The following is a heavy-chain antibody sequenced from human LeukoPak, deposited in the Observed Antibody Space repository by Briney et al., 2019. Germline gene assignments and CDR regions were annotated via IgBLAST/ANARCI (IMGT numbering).Heavy chain of an antibody. CDR3: ARIDSSGWPRIPWFDP. V-gene: IGHV4-39*01. D-gene: IGHD6-19*01. Sequence: KPSETLSLPCTVSGVSISSSSYYWGWIRQPPGKGLEWIGRIYCSGITYYNPSLKSRITICVETYKKQFSLKLSSVTAADTAVYYCARIDSSGWPRIPWFDPWGQGTLVTVSS. J-gene: IGHJ5*02. CDR1: GVSISSSSYY. CDR2: IYCSGIT.